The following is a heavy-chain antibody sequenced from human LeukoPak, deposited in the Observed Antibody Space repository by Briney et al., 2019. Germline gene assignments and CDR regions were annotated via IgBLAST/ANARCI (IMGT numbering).Heavy chain of an antibody. V-gene: IGHV4-30-2*01. J-gene: IGHJ5*02. CDR1: GGSFSDYS. Sequence: PSETLSLTCAVYGGSFSDYSWSWIRQPPGKGLEWIGYIYHSGSTYYNPFLKSRVTISVDRSKNQFSLKLSSVTAADTAVYYCARTDYDFWSGLTFGFDPWGQGTLVTVSS. CDR2: IYHSGST. D-gene: IGHD3-3*01. CDR3: ARTDYDFWSGLTFGFDP.